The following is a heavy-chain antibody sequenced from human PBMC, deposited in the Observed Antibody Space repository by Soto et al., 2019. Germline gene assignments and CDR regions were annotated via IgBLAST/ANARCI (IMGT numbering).Heavy chain of an antibody. CDR3: VKDLGSGDFWSGYHEYYGMDV. V-gene: IGHV3-64D*08. CDR1: GFTFSSYA. CDR2: ISSNGGST. D-gene: IGHD3-3*01. Sequence: QPGGPLRLSCSASGFTFSSYAMHWVRQAPGKGLEYVSAISSNGGSTYYADSVKGRFTISRDNSKNTLYLQMSSLRAEDTAVYYCVKDLGSGDFWSGYHEYYGMDVWGQGTTVTVSS. J-gene: IGHJ6*02.